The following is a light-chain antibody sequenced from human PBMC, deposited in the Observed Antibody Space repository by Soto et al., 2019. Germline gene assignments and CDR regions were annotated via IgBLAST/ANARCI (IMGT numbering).Light chain of an antibody. J-gene: IGKJ4*01. Sequence: DIQMTQSPSILSASVGDSVTITCRASQNVSRWLAWYQQKPGKAPKLLIYDASSLNSGVPSRFSGSQSGTEFTLTITSLLPDDFATYFCQQYSSYSLPTFGGGTKVDIK. CDR1: QNVSRW. V-gene: IGKV1-5*01. CDR2: DAS. CDR3: QQYSSYSLPT.